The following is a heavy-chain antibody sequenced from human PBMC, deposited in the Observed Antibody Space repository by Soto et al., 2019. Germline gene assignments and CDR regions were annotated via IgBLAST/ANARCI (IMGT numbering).Heavy chain of an antibody. Sequence: PGGSLRLSCAASGFTFSSYGMHWVRQAPGKGLEWVAVIWYDGSNKYYADSVKGRFTISRDNSKNTLYLQMNSLRAEDTAVYYCASTKLTCSGGSCVYNCFDPWGKGTLVTVSS. CDR1: GFTFSSYG. J-gene: IGHJ5*02. D-gene: IGHD2-15*01. CDR2: IWYDGSNK. CDR3: ASTKLTCSGGSCVYNCFDP. V-gene: IGHV3-33*01.